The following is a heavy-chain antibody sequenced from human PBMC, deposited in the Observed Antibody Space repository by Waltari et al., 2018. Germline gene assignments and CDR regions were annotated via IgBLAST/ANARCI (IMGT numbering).Heavy chain of an antibody. CDR1: GFIFSTYG. CDR2: IYSGGGST. D-gene: IGHD5-12*01. V-gene: IGHV3-23*03. Sequence: DVQLLESGGGLVQPGGSLRLSCAASGFIFSTYGMNWVRQAPRKGLAWVSVIYSGGGSTFYADSVKGRFTIYRDNAKNTVHVQLNRLRVEDTAVYYCAREGVATPGAFDVWGQGTKVIVS. J-gene: IGHJ3*01. CDR3: AREGVATPGAFDV.